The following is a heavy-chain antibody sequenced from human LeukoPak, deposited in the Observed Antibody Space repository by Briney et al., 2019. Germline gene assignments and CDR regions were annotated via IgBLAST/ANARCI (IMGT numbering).Heavy chain of an antibody. J-gene: IGHJ6*02. V-gene: IGHV1-69*05. CDR3: ATGYCSSTSCQRGYYYYGMDV. CDR2: IIPIFGTA. D-gene: IGHD2-2*01. Sequence: ASVKVSCKASGGTFSSYAISWVRQAPGQGLEWMGGIIPIFGTANYAQKFQGRVTITTDESTSTAYMELRSLRSDDTAVYYCATGYCSSTSCQRGYYYYGMDVWGQGTTVTVSS. CDR1: GGTFSSYA.